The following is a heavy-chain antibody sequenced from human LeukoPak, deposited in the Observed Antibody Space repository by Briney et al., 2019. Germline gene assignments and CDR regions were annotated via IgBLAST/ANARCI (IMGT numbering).Heavy chain of an antibody. D-gene: IGHD3-10*01. CDR2: IYHSGCT. CDR3: ARSDYHGAGSHTVFDAFVI. Sequence: TEALFLTCGISGDRLSSSIWWRWARPTPGMGLAYIGEIYHSGCTIYNPSLKRRVTISVDRSRNQFSLKLSSVTAADTAVYYCARSDYHGAGSHTVFDAFVICGQGTRGTVSS. CDR1: GDRLSSSIW. V-gene: IGHV4-4*02. J-gene: IGHJ3*02.